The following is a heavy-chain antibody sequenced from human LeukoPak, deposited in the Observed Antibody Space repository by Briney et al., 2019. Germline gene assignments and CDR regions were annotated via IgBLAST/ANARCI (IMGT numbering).Heavy chain of an antibody. V-gene: IGHV4-59*01. CDR1: GVSISSYC. Sequence: SETLSLTCTVSGVSISSYCWSWIRQPPGKGLEWVGFIYYSGSTNYNLSLQSRITISVDSSKKHVSLKLSSVTAEDTAVYYCSRDRSLGIIDYWGQGTLVTVSS. J-gene: IGHJ4*02. D-gene: IGHD3-16*01. CDR2: IYYSGST. CDR3: SRDRSLGIIDY.